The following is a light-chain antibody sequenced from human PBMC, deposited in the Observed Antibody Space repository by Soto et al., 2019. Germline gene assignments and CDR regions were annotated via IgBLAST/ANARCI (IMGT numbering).Light chain of an antibody. CDR2: AAS. V-gene: IGKV1-39*01. Sequence: DIQMTQSPSSLSGSVLDRGNLTFRASQSISTYVNWYQQKPAKVPQLLIYAASSLQNGVPARFSGSGSGTDFTLTISSLQPEDFATYYCRQNYITGWKFGQGPKVAIK. CDR3: RQNYITGWK. CDR1: QSISTY. J-gene: IGKJ1*01.